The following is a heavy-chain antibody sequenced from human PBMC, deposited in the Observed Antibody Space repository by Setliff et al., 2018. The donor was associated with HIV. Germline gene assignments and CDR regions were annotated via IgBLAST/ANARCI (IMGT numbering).Heavy chain of an antibody. V-gene: IGHV4-34*01. D-gene: IGHD2-2*01. Sequence: SETLSLTCAVFGGSFSAYYWNWIRQTPGKGLEWIGEINHSGTTNYNPSLNSRVTISVDTSNKRFSLTLRSATAADTALYYCARRERYCSGTTCYRYFQHWGQGTLVNVSS. J-gene: IGHJ1*01. CDR3: ARRERYCSGTTCYRYFQH. CDR2: INHSGTT. CDR1: GGSFSAYY.